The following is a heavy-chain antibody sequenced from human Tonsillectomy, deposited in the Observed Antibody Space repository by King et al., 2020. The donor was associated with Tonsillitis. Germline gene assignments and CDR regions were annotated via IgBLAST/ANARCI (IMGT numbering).Heavy chain of an antibody. CDR1: RFTFSSYS. CDR2: ISSSSSYI. CDR3: ARDGQYFYDSSCSGGFDP. D-gene: IGHD3-22*01. V-gene: IGHV3-21*01. Sequence: VQLVESGGGLVKPGGSLRLSCAASRFTFSSYSMNWVRQAPGKGLEWVSSISSSSSYIYYADSVKGRFTISRDNAKNSLYLQMNSLRAEDTAVYYCARDGQYFYDSSCSGGFDPWGQGTLVTVSS. J-gene: IGHJ5*02.